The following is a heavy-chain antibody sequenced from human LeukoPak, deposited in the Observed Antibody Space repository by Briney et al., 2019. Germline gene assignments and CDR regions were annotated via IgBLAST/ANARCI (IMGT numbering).Heavy chain of an antibody. CDR2: MNPNSGNT. J-gene: IGHJ6*03. CDR1: GYTFTSYD. Sequence: ASVKVSCKASGYTFTSYDINWVRQATGQGLEWMGWMNPNSGNTGYAQKFQGRVTMTRNTSISTAYMELSSLRSDDTAVYYCARQYYYGSGSARYYYYYMDVWGKGTTVTISS. CDR3: ARQYYYGSGSARYYYYYMDV. V-gene: IGHV1-8*01. D-gene: IGHD3-10*01.